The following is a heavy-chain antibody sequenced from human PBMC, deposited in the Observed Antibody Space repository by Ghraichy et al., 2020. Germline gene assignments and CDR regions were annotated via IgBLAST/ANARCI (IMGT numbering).Heavy chain of an antibody. CDR1: GFTFSSYS. Sequence: ETPSLTCAASGFTFSSYSMNWVRQAPGKGLEWVSYISSSSSTIYYADSVKGRFTISRDNAKNSLYLQMNSLRAEDTAVYYCAREGPAARFLEWLGGSYYGMDVWGQGTTVTVSS. CDR2: ISSSSSTI. D-gene: IGHD3-3*01. CDR3: AREGPAARFLEWLGGSYYGMDV. V-gene: IGHV3-48*01. J-gene: IGHJ6*02.